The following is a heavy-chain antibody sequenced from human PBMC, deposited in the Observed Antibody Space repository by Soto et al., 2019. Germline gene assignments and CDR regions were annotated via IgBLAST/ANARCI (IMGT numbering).Heavy chain of an antibody. CDR3: ARDDEEGKTSALWGYYYYYGMDV. D-gene: IGHD7-27*01. Sequence: KQSQTLSLTCAISGDSVSSNSAAWNWIRQSPSRGLEWLGRTYYRSKWYNDYAVSVKSRITINPDTSKNQFSLQLNSVTPEDTAVYYCARDDEEGKTSALWGYYYYYGMDVWGQGTTVTVSS. J-gene: IGHJ6*02. CDR2: TYYRSKWYN. CDR1: GDSVSSNSAA. V-gene: IGHV6-1*01.